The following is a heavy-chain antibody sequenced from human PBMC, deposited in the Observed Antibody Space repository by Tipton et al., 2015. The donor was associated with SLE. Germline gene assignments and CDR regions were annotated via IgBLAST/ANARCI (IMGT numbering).Heavy chain of an antibody. CDR1: CDSFTSHY. CDR2: IYYSGST. J-gene: IGHJ5*02. CDR3: ASQGGYSSSWYRNNWFDP. Sequence: TLSLTCTVSCDSFTSHYWSWIRQPPGKGLEWIGSIYYSGSTYYNPSLKSRVTISVDTSKNQFSLKLSSVTAADTAVYYCASQGGYSSSWYRNNWFDPWGQGTLVTVSS. V-gene: IGHV4-39*07. D-gene: IGHD6-13*01.